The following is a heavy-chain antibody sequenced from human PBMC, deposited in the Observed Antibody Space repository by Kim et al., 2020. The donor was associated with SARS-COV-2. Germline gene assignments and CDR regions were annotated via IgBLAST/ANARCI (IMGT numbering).Heavy chain of an antibody. V-gene: IGHV1-3*01. J-gene: IGHJ4*02. Sequence: GNAKYLQKFQGRVTIARDTSASTAYMELSSLRSEDTAVYYCARGAPGSLDYWGQGTLVTVSS. CDR3: ARGAPGSLDY. CDR2: GNA.